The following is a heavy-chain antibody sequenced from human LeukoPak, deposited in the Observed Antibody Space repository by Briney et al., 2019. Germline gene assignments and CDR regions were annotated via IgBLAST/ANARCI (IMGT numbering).Heavy chain of an antibody. Sequence: GGSLRLSCAASGFTFSTCAMSWVRQAPGKGLVWVSHINSDGSWTSYADSVKGRFTISKDNAKNTVYLQMNNLRAEDTAVYYCVSFYEAYWGRGTLVTVSS. CDR1: GFTFSTCA. J-gene: IGHJ4*02. D-gene: IGHD3-22*01. CDR2: INSDGSWT. CDR3: VSFYEAY. V-gene: IGHV3-74*01.